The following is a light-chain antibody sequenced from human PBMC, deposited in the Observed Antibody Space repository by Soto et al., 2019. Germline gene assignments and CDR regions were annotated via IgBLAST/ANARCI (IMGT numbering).Light chain of an antibody. V-gene: IGKV3-20*01. CDR1: QSVSSSY. Sequence: EIVLTQSPGTLSLSPGERATLSCRASQSVSSSYLAWYQQKPGQAPRLLIYGASSRATGIPDRFSGSGSGTSCTMTSSRLEPEDFAVYACQEYGNSPRTFGQGPRLEIK. CDR3: QEYGNSPRT. J-gene: IGKJ1*01. CDR2: GAS.